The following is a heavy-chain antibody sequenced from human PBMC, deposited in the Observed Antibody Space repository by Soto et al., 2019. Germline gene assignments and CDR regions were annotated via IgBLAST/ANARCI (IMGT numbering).Heavy chain of an antibody. Sequence: QLQLQESGTGLVKPSQTLSLTCGVSGGSISSGGYSWSWIRQRPGKGLEWIGYIYHSGRTYYNPSLKSRVTISVDRSTNQFSLKLTSVTDANTAVSSCARVPDYWGQGTLVTVSS. CDR3: ARVPDY. J-gene: IGHJ4*02. CDR2: IYHSGRT. V-gene: IGHV4-30-2*01. CDR1: GGSISSGGYS.